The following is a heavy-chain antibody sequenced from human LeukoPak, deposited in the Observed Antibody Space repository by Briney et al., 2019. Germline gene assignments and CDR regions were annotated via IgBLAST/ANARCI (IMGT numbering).Heavy chain of an antibody. CDR1: GGSISSSNW. CDR3: ARELPGGSGIY. Sequence: SETLSLTCAVSGGSISSSNWWSWVRQPPGKGLEWIGEIYHSGSTNYNPSLKSRATISVDKSKNQFSLKLSSVTAADTAVYYCARELPGGSGIYWGQGTLVTVSS. J-gene: IGHJ4*02. D-gene: IGHD3-10*01. CDR2: IYHSGST. V-gene: IGHV4-4*02.